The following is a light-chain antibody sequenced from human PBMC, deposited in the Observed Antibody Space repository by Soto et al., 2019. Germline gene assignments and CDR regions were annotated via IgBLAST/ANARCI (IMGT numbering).Light chain of an antibody. CDR2: GAS. V-gene: IGKV3-20*01. CDR1: RIVISNY. J-gene: IGKJ2*03. Sequence: ESVLAQSPGTLSLSPGEGATLSCRSSRIVISNYLAWYQKKPGQAPRLLIYGASNRATGVPDRFSGSGSGTDFTLTIRGLESEDFAVYFCQKYDTSPYSFGQRTKLEIK. CDR3: QKYDTSPYS.